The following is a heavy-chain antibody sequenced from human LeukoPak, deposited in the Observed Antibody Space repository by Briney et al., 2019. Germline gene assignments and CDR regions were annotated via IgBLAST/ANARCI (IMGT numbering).Heavy chain of an antibody. D-gene: IGHD2-21*02. V-gene: IGHV3-64*01. CDR1: GFTFSSYA. CDR3: ARAPGDVVVVTAIPNYFDY. J-gene: IGHJ4*02. Sequence: PGGSLRLSCAASGFTFSSYAMHWVRQAPGKGLEYVSAISSNGGSTYYANSVKGRFTISRDNSKNTLYLQMGSLRAEDMAVYYCARAPGDVVVVTAIPNYFDYWGQGTLVTVSS. CDR2: ISSNGGST.